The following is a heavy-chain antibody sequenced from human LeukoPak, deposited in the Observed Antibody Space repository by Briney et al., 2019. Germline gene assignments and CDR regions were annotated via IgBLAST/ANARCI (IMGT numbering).Heavy chain of an antibody. J-gene: IGHJ4*02. Sequence: GASVKVSCKASGYTFTRYGISWVRQAPGQGLEWMGWINPNSGGTNYAQKFQGRVTMTRDTSISSAYMELSRLRSDGTAVYYCARVLGGFSYFEYWGQGTLVTVSS. CDR2: INPNSGGT. CDR3: ARVLGGFSYFEY. V-gene: IGHV1-2*02. D-gene: IGHD5-12*01. CDR1: GYTFTRYG.